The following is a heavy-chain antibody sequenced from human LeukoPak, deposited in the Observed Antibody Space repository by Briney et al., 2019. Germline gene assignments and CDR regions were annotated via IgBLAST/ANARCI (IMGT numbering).Heavy chain of an antibody. D-gene: IGHD2-2*01. V-gene: IGHV1-18*01. CDR3: ARDRVHCSTTSCYLGARPRFDY. CDR2: ISPYNGNT. J-gene: IGHJ4*02. CDR1: GYTFTSYG. Sequence: ASVKASCKASGYTFTSYGISWVRQAPGQGLEWMGWISPYNGNTNYAQKLQGRVTMTTDTSTNTAHMELRSLRSDDTALYYCARDRVHCSTTSCYLGARPRFDYWGQGTLVTVSS.